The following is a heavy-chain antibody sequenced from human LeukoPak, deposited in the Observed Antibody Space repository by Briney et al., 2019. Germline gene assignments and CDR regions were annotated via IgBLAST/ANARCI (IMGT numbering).Heavy chain of an antibody. CDR1: GFSFSTYA. V-gene: IGHV3-23*01. J-gene: IGHJ4*02. Sequence: PGGSLRLSCAASGFSFSTYAMGWVCQAPGKGLEWVSIISDNGVYAYYADSVKGRFTISRDNSKDTLYLQMNSLRAEDTAVYYCSKRDIVAGVVDRWGQGALVTVSS. CDR3: SKRDIVAGVVDR. D-gene: IGHD5-12*01. CDR2: ISDNGVYA.